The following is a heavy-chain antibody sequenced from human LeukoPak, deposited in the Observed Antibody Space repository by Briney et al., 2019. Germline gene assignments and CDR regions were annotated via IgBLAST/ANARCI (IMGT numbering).Heavy chain of an antibody. Sequence: GGSLTLSCAASGFTFNSLAMSCPPHARGKALEWGSAISDSGGSTYYTDSVKCRFTISRDNSKNTLYLQMNSLRAEDTAVYYCAEVPRCGGDCYWRGYYFDYWGQGTLVTVSS. D-gene: IGHD2-21*01. CDR3: AEVPRCGGDCYWRGYYFDY. J-gene: IGHJ4*02. V-gene: IGHV3-23*01. CDR2: ISDSGGST. CDR1: GFTFNSLA.